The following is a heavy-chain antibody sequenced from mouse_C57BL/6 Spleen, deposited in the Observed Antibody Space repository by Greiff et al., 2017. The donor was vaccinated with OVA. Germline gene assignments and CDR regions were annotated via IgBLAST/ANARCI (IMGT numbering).Heavy chain of an antibody. CDR2: IWTGGGT. CDR3: ARNLYYYGSSLYYYAMDY. V-gene: IGHV2-9-1*01. J-gene: IGHJ4*01. Sequence: VKLEESGPGLVAPSQSLSITCTVSGFSLTSYAISWVRQPPGKGLEWLGVIWTGGGTNYNSALKSRLSISKDNSKSQVFLKMNSLQTDDTARYYWARNLYYYGSSLYYYAMDYWGQGTSVTVSS. D-gene: IGHD1-1*01. CDR1: GFSLTSYA.